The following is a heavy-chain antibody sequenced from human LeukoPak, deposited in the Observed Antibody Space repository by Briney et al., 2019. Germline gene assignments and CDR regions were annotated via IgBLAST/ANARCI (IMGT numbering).Heavy chain of an antibody. V-gene: IGHV3-30*02. CDR1: GFTFSSYG. CDR2: IRYDGSNK. CDR3: ASGRFGELSFDY. Sequence: GGSLRLSCAASGFTFSSYGMHWVRQAPGKGLEWVAFIRYDGSNKYYADSVKGRFTISRDNSKNTLYLQMNSLRSDDTAVYYCASGRFGELSFDYWGQGTLVTVSS. D-gene: IGHD3-10*01. J-gene: IGHJ4*02.